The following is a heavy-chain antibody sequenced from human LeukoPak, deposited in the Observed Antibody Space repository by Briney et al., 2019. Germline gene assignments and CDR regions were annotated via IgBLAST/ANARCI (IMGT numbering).Heavy chain of an antibody. D-gene: IGHD4-17*01. CDR2: IYYSGST. V-gene: IGHV4-39*01. CDR3: ARHSDYGDYGYMDV. CDR1: GGSISSSSYY. Sequence: SETLSLTCTVSGGSISSSSYYWGWIRQPPGKGLEWIGSIYYSGSTYYNPSLKSRVTISADTSKNQFSLKLSSVTAADTAVYYCARHSDYGDYGYMDVWGKGTTVTVSS. J-gene: IGHJ6*03.